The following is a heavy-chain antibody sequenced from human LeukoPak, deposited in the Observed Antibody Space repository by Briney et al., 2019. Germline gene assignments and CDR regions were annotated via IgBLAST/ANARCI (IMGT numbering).Heavy chain of an antibody. Sequence: SETLSLTCTVSGGSIRSYYWSWIRQAPGKGLEWIGYIYYSGSTNYNPSLKSRVTTSVDTSKNQFSLRLSSVTAADTAVYYCARHGHDILSGYINWFDPWGQGTLVTVSS. J-gene: IGHJ5*02. CDR2: IYYSGST. CDR1: GGSIRSYY. CDR3: ARHGHDILSGYINWFDP. D-gene: IGHD3-9*01. V-gene: IGHV4-59*08.